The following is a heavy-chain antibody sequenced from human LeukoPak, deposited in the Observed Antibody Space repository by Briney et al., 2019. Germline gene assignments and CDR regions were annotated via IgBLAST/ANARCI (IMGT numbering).Heavy chain of an antibody. CDR2: INHSGST. CDR3: ARGSGYYYDSSGYYRNAFDI. D-gene: IGHD3-22*01. V-gene: IGHV4-34*01. J-gene: IGHJ3*02. CDR1: GGSFSGYY. Sequence: SETLSLTCAVYGGSFSGYYWSWIRQPPGKGLEWIGEINHSGSTNYNPSLKSRVTIPVDTSKNQFSLKLSSVTAADTAVYYCARGSGYYYDSSGYYRNAFDIWGQGTMVTVSS.